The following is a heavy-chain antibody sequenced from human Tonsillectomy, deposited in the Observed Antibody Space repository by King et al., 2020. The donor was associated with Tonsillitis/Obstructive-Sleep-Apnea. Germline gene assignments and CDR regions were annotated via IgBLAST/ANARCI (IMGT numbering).Heavy chain of an antibody. CDR1: GLTVSTNY. D-gene: IGHD6-19*01. CDR2: IYSGGST. CDR3: ARGGYSSGWYRD. V-gene: IGHV3-53*01. J-gene: IGHJ4*02. Sequence: VQLVESGGALIQPGGSLRLSCAASGLTVSTNYMSWVRQAPGKGLEWVSVIYSGGSTDYSDSVKGRFTISRDNSKNTLYLQMNSLRAEDTAVYYCARGGYSSGWYRDWGQGTLVTVSS.